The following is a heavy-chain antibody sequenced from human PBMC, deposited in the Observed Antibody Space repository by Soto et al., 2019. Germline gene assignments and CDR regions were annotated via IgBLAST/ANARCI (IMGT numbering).Heavy chain of an antibody. J-gene: IGHJ4*02. Sequence: QVQLVQSGAEEKKPGASVKVSCEASGYTFTSNAMHWVRQAPGPRLEWMGWINAGNGNTKYSQKFQGRVTITRDTSASTAYMELSSLRSEDTAVYYCARSIVVVTALDYWGQGTLVTVSS. CDR1: GYTFTSNA. D-gene: IGHD2-21*02. CDR3: ARSIVVVTALDY. V-gene: IGHV1-3*05. CDR2: INAGNGNT.